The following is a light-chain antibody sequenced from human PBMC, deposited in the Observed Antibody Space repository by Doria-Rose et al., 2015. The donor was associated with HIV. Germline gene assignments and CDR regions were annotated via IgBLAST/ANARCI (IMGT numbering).Light chain of an antibody. CDR2: DGS. CDR1: QSFSSTY. J-gene: IGKJ1*01. CDR3: HQYGTSWT. Sequence: TQSPGTLSLSPGERATLSCRASQSFSSTYLAWYQQKPGHAPSLLIYDGSTRATGIPDRFSASGSGTDFTLTINRLEPEDSALYYCHQYGTSWTFGQGTKVEI. V-gene: IGKV3-20*01.